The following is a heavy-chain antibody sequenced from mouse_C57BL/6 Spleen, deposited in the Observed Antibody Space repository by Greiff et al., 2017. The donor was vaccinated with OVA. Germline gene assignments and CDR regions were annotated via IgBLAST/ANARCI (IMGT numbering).Heavy chain of an antibody. CDR1: GFNIKDDY. Sequence: DVKLQESGAELVRPGASVKLSCTASGFNIKDDYMHWVKQRPEQGLEWIGWIDPENGDTEYASKFQGKATITADTSSNTAYLQLSSLTSEDTAVYYCTGSTWFAYWGQGTLVTVSA. V-gene: IGHV14-4*01. J-gene: IGHJ3*01. D-gene: IGHD1-1*01. CDR3: TGSTWFAY. CDR2: IDPENGDT.